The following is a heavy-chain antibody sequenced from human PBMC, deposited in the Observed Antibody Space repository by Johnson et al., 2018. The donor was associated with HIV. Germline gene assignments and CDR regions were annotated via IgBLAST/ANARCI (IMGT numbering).Heavy chain of an antibody. CDR2: IWYDGSNK. Sequence: QEKLVESGGGLVKPGGSLRLSCAASGFTFSDYYMSWIRQAPGKGLEWVAVIWYDGSNKYYADSVKGRFTISRDNSKNTLYLQMNSLRAEDTAVYYCAKGPNGQLDDAFHIWGQGTMVTVSS. CDR1: GFTFSDYY. J-gene: IGHJ3*02. V-gene: IGHV3-33*06. CDR3: AKGPNGQLDDAFHI. D-gene: IGHD6-6*01.